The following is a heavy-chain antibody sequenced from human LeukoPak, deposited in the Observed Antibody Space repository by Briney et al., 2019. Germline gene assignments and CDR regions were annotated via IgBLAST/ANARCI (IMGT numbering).Heavy chain of an antibody. CDR3: ARDRRYSSSWYLDAFDI. J-gene: IGHJ3*02. CDR2: ISAYNGNT. Sequence: ASVKVSCKASGYTFNSHGITWVRQAPGQGLEWMGWISAYNGNTNYAQKLQGRVTMTRDTSISTAYMELSRLRSDDTAVYYCARDRRYSSSWYLDAFDIWGQGTMVTVSS. CDR1: GYTFNSHG. D-gene: IGHD6-13*01. V-gene: IGHV1-18*01.